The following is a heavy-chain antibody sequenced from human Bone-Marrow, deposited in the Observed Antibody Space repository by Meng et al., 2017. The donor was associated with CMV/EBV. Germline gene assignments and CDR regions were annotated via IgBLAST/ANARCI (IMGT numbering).Heavy chain of an antibody. CDR3: ARAPYYYDNSGYYGGYNWLDP. CDR1: GGSISSSSYY. V-gene: IGHV4-30-4*08. D-gene: IGHD3-22*01. CDR2: IYYSGST. J-gene: IGHJ5*02. Sequence: SETLSLTCTVSGGSISSSSYYWGWIRQPPGKGLEWIGYIYYSGSTYYSPSLKSRVTMSVDMSKNQFSLKLSSVTAADTAVYYCARAPYYYDNSGYYGGYNWLDPWGQRSLVTVSS.